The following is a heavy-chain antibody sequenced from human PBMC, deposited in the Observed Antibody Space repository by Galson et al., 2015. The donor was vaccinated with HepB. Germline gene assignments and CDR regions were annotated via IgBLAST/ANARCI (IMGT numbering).Heavy chain of an antibody. CDR2: IIPIFGIA. D-gene: IGHD2-15*01. Sequence: SVKVSCKASGGTFSSYAISWVRQAPGQGLEWMGGIIPIFGIANYAQKFQGRVTITADESTSTAYMELSSLRSEDTAVYYCARVRGAIRRYCSGGSCPSDGMDVWAKGPRSPSP. J-gene: IGHJ6*02. CDR3: ARVRGAIRRYCSGGSCPSDGMDV. CDR1: GGTFSSYA. V-gene: IGHV1-69*13.